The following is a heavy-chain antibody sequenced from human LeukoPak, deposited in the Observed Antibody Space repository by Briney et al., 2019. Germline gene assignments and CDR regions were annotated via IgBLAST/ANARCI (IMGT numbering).Heavy chain of an antibody. D-gene: IGHD5-18*01. CDR3: TRFTVLSYGDYYFDY. V-gene: IGHV3-49*03. J-gene: IGHJ4*02. Sequence: GGSLRLSCTASGFTFGDYAMGWFRQAPGKGLEWVGFIRSKAYGGTTEYAASVKGRFTISRDDSKSIAYLQMNSLKTEDTAVYYCTRFTVLSYGDYYFDYWGQGTLVTVSS. CDR1: GFTFGDYA. CDR2: IRSKAYGGTT.